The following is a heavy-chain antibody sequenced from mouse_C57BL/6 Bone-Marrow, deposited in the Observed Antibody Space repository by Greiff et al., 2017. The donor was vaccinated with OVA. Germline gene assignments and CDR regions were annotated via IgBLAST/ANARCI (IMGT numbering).Heavy chain of an antibody. Sequence: VKLQESGPELVKPGASVKISCKASGYAFSSSWMNWVKQRPGKGLEWIGRIYPGDGDTNYNGKFKGKATLTADKSSSTAYMQLSSLTSEDSAVYFCARTGMGYYFDYWGQGTTLTVSS. D-gene: IGHD4-1*01. J-gene: IGHJ2*01. V-gene: IGHV1-82*01. CDR3: ARTGMGYYFDY. CDR1: GYAFSSSW. CDR2: IYPGDGDT.